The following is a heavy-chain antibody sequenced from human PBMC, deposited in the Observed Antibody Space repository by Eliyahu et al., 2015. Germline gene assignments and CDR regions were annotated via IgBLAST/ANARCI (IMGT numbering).Heavy chain of an antibody. V-gene: IGHV3-15*01. CDR1: GFXFIEAW. D-gene: IGHD3-16*01. CDR2: IKGKKFGGAI. J-gene: IGHJ5*02. Sequence: EVQLVESGGGLVKPGGSXRLXCAASGFXFIEAWMTWGRQXPGKGLEWVARIKGKKFGGAIDYAAPVKGRFTISRDDSKDMMYLQMNNLKTEDTGVYYCTSGVGYEDWTDPWGQGTLVTVSS. CDR3: TSGVGYEDWTDP.